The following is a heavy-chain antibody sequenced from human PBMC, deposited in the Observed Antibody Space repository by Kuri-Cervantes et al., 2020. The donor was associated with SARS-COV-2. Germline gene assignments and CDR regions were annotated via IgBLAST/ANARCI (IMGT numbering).Heavy chain of an antibody. CDR3: ARSPYDFWSGYYTGYYYYYGMDV. CDR2: IHGTGRT. CDR1: GFTASNNY. J-gene: IGHJ6*02. Sequence: ETLSLTCAASGFTASNNYMSWVRQAPGKGLEWVSVIHGTGRTYYADSVKGRFAISRDNSKNTLYLQMNSLRAEDTAVYYCARSPYDFWSGYYTGYYYYYGMDVWGQGTTVTVSS. D-gene: IGHD3-3*01. V-gene: IGHV3-66*01.